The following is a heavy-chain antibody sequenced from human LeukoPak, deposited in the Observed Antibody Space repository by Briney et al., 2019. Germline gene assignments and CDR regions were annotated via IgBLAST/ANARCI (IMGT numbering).Heavy chain of an antibody. CDR1: GFTFSSYA. V-gene: IGHV3-23*01. J-gene: IGHJ3*02. Sequence: PGGSLRLSCAASGFTFSSYAMSWVRQAPGKGLEWVSAISGSGGSTYYADSVKGRFTISRDNDNNSVYLQMNSLRAEDTAVYYCARDCSSSAFDIWGQGTMVTVSS. CDR3: ARDCSSSAFDI. D-gene: IGHD2-15*01. CDR2: ISGSGGST.